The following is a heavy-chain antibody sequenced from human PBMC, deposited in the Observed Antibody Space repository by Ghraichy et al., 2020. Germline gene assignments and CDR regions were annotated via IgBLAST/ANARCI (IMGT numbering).Heavy chain of an antibody. D-gene: IGHD5-24*01. V-gene: IGHV1-69*13. CDR1: GGTFSSYA. Sequence: SVKVSCKASGGTFSSYAISWVRQAPGQGLEWMGGIIPIFGTANYAQKFQGRVTITADESTSTAYMELSSLRSEDTAVYYCAREAMATNAFDYWGQGTLVTVSS. J-gene: IGHJ4*02. CDR3: AREAMATNAFDY. CDR2: IIPIFGTA.